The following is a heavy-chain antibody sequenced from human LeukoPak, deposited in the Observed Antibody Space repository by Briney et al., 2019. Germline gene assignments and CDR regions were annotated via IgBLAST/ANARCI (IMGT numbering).Heavy chain of an antibody. CDR3: ARVTTVTTNYYYYGMDV. V-gene: IGHV3-21*01. Sequence: GGSLRLSCAASGFTFSSYSMNWVRQAPGKGLEWVSSISSSSSYIYYADSVKGRFTIPRDNAKNSLYLQMNSLRAEDTAVYYCARVTTVTTNYYYYGMDVWGQGTTVTVSS. CDR2: ISSSSSYI. D-gene: IGHD4-17*01. CDR1: GFTFSSYS. J-gene: IGHJ6*02.